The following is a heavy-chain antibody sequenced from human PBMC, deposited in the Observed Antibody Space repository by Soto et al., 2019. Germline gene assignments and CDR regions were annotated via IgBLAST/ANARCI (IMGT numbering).Heavy chain of an antibody. CDR3: ARDPTLEPIIEPGIAPLYYMDV. J-gene: IGHJ6*03. CDR2: IWYDGSNK. CDR1: GFTFSSYG. Sequence: QVQLVESGGGVVQPGRSLRLSCAASGFTFSSYGMHWVRQAPGKGLEWVAVIWYDGSNKYYADSVKGRFTISRDNSKNTLYLQMNSLRAEDTAVYYCARDPTLEPIIEPGIAPLYYMDVWGKGTTVTVSS. D-gene: IGHD6-13*01. V-gene: IGHV3-33*01.